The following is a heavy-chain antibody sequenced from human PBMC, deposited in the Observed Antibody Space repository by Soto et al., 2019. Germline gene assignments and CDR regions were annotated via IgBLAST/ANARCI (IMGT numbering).Heavy chain of an antibody. J-gene: IGHJ6*02. CDR3: ARAYLGRLPRRADYYYAMDV. D-gene: IGHD1-26*01. V-gene: IGHV3-13*05. CDR1: GFSFRDYD. CDR2: LGAARDP. Sequence: EVQLVESGGGSVQPGESLGLSCAASGFSFRDYDMHWVRQRKGKGLEWVSALGAARDPYYVGSVKGRFSVSRDNAQNSLFLQMNTLRVDDTAVYFCARAYLGRLPRRADYYYAMDVWGRGTTVTVSS.